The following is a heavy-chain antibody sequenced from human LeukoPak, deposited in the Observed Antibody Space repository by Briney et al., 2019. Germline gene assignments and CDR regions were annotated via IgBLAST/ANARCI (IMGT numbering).Heavy chain of an antibody. J-gene: IGHJ4*02. D-gene: IGHD3-10*01. V-gene: IGHV4-34*01. Sequence: SETLSLTCAVYGGSFSGYYWSWIRQPPGMGLEWIGEINHSGSTNYNPSLKSRVTISVDTSKNQFSLKLSSVTAADTAVYYCARGADYGSGSLESGYWGQGTLVTVSS. CDR2: INHSGST. CDR1: GGSFSGYY. CDR3: ARGADYGSGSLESGY.